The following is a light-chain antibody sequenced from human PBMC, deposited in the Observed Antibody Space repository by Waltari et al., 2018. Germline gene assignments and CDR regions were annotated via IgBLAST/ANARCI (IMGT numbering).Light chain of an antibody. CDR1: SSDIGSYDH. Sequence: QSALTQPASVSGSLGQSITISCTGSSSDIGSYDHVSCYQQHPGKAPKVIIFDVNYRPSGVSNRFSGSKSGITASLTISGLQAEDEADYFYKSFTTRATYVCGSGTRVTV. J-gene: IGLJ1*01. V-gene: IGLV2-14*03. CDR3: KSFTTRATYV. CDR2: DVN.